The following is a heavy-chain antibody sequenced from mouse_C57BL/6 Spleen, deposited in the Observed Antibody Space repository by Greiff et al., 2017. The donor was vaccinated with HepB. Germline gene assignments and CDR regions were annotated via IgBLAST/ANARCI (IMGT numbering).Heavy chain of an antibody. D-gene: IGHD1-1*01. CDR2: ISSGSSTI. V-gene: IGHV5-17*01. Sequence: EVKLVESGGGLVKPGGSLKLSCAASGFTFSDYGMHWVRQAPEKGLEWVAYISSGSSTIYYADTVKGRFTISRDNAKNTLFLQMTSLRSEDTAMYYCAKRWVVATYYFDYWGQGTTLTVSS. CDR1: GFTFSDYG. J-gene: IGHJ2*01. CDR3: AKRWVVATYYFDY.